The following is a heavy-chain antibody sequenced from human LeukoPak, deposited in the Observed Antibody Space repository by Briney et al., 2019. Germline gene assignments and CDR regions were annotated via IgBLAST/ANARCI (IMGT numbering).Heavy chain of an antibody. V-gene: IGHV3-30-3*01. CDR1: GFTFSSYA. CDR2: ISYDGSNK. J-gene: IGHJ4*02. D-gene: IGHD2-15*01. Sequence: GGSLRLSCAASGFTFSSYAMHWVRQAPGKGLEWVAVISYDGSNKYYADSVKGRFTISRDNAKNSLYLQMNSLRAEDTAVYYCARDTHSARAFDYWGQGTLVTVSS. CDR3: ARDTHSARAFDY.